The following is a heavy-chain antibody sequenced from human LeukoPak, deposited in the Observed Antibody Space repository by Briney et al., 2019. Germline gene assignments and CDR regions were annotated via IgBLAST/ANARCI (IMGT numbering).Heavy chain of an antibody. V-gene: IGHV3-48*03. Sequence: GGSLRLSCAASGFTFSSYEMNWVRQAPGKGLEWVSYISSSGSTIYYADSVKGRFTISRDNAKNSLYLQMNSLRVEDTAVYYCARGYNNYGYVFDIWGQGTVVTVSS. CDR2: ISSSGSTI. CDR1: GFTFSSYE. D-gene: IGHD4-11*01. J-gene: IGHJ3*02. CDR3: ARGYNNYGYVFDI.